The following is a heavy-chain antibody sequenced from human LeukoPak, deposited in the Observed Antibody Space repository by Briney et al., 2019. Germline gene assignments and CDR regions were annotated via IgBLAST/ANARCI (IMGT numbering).Heavy chain of an antibody. CDR2: INSDGSST. Sequence: GGSLRLSCAASGFTFSSYWMHWVRQAPGKGLVWVSRINSDGSSTSYADSVKGRFTISRDTSKNTLYLQMNSLRAEDTALYFCAKDSRYCSGGTCYPYYYMDVWGKGTTVTVSS. CDR3: AKDSRYCSGGTCYPYYYMDV. CDR1: GFTFSSYW. J-gene: IGHJ6*03. D-gene: IGHD2-15*01. V-gene: IGHV3-74*01.